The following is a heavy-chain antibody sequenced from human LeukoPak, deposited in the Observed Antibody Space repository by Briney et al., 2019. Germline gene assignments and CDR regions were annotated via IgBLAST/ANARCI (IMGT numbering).Heavy chain of an antibody. V-gene: IGHV5-51*01. CDR3: ARLFRNYYDNSGRGRLDY. Sequence: GESLKISCKGSGYSFTDYWIGWVRQMPGKGLEWMAIIYPGDSNIRYSPSFQGQVTISADRSISTAYLQWSSLKASDTAMYYCARLFRNYYDNSGRGRLDYWGQGTLVTVSS. J-gene: IGHJ4*02. CDR1: GYSFTDYW. CDR2: IYPGDSNI. D-gene: IGHD3-22*01.